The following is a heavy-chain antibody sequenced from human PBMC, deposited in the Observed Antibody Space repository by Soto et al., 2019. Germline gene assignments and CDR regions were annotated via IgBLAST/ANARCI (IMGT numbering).Heavy chain of an antibody. CDR3: GRNLYAGSSAPLGY. D-gene: IGHD2-8*01. V-gene: IGHV3-66*01. J-gene: IGHJ4*02. CDR1: GFTVSSNY. Sequence: EVQLVESGGGLVQPGGSLRLSCAASGFTVSSNYMNWVRQAPGKGLEWVSVIYSGGDTYNADSVKSRFIITRGNYKNTLYLQMKSRRAEDTAAYYCGRNLYAGSSAPLGYWGQGTLVTVSS. CDR2: IYSGGDT.